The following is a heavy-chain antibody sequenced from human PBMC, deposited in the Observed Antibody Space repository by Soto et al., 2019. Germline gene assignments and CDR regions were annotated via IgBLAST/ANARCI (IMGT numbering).Heavy chain of an antibody. V-gene: IGHV4-39*01. CDR3: ARARLRARPLLPHWFDP. D-gene: IGHD4-17*01. Sequence: PSETLSLTCTVSGGSISSSSYYWGWIRQPPGKGLEWIGSIYYSGSTYYNPSLKSRVTISVDTSKNQFSLKLSSVTAADTAVYYCARARLRARPLLPHWFDPWGQGTLVTVS. CDR2: IYYSGST. CDR1: GGSISSSSYY. J-gene: IGHJ5*02.